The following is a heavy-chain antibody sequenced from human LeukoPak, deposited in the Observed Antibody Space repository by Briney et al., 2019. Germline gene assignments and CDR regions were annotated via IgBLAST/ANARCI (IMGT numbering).Heavy chain of an antibody. CDR1: GYTFTSYY. J-gene: IGHJ4*02. CDR3: VVAAAAPHYPFDY. D-gene: IGHD6-25*01. CDR2: INPSGGST. V-gene: IGHV1-46*01. Sequence: ASVKVSCKASGYTFTSYYMHWVRQAPGQGLEWMGIINPSGGSTSYAQKFQGRVTMTRDTSTSTVYMELSSLRSEDTAVYYCVVAAAAPHYPFDYWGQGTLVTVSS.